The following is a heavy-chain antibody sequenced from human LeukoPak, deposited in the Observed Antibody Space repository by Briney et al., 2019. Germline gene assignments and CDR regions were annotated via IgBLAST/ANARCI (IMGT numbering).Heavy chain of an antibody. V-gene: IGHV1-2*02. CDR2: INPNSGGT. CDR3: ARSRIVVVVAQYAFDI. J-gene: IGHJ3*02. CDR1: GYTFTGYY. Sequence: EASVKVSCKASGYTFTGYYMHWVRQPPGQGLEWMGWINPNSGGTNYAQKFQGRVTMTRDTSISTAYMELSRLRSDDTAVYYCARSRIVVVVAQYAFDIWGQGTMVTVSS. D-gene: IGHD2-15*01.